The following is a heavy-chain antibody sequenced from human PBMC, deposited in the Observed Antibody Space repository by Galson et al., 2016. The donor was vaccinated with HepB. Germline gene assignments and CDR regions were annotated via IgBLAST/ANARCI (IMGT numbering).Heavy chain of an antibody. D-gene: IGHD3-3*01. V-gene: IGHV1-46*01. CDR2: INPSGGST. Sequence: SVKVSCKASGYTFTNYYMHWVRQAPGQGLEWMGIINPSGGSTNYAQRFQGRVTMTRDTSTSTVYMELSSLRSEDTAVYYCARGRYRGITFFGVEISGNYMDVWGKGTTVTVSS. CDR1: GYTFTNYY. J-gene: IGHJ6*03. CDR3: ARGRYRGITFFGVEISGNYMDV.